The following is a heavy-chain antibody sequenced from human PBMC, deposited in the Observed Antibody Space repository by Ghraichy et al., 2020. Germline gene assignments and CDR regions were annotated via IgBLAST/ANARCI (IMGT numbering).Heavy chain of an antibody. CDR3: ATLTDCSSTSCYNQWLVPTGY. CDR2: INPNSGGT. J-gene: IGHJ4*02. V-gene: IGHV1-2*02. Sequence: ASVKVSCKASGYTFTGYYMHWVRQAPGQGLEWMGWINPNSGGTNYAQKFQGRVTMTRDTSINTAYMELSRLRSDDTAVYYCATLTDCSSTSCYNQWLVPTGYWGQGTLVTVSS. CDR1: GYTFTGYY. D-gene: IGHD2-2*02.